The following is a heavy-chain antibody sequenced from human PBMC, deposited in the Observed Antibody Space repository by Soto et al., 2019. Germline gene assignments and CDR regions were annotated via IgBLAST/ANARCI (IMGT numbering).Heavy chain of an antibody. CDR3: ARGARGAVAGTYSFDY. CDR1: GFTFSSYA. V-gene: IGHV3-64*01. CDR2: ISSNGGST. Sequence: EVQLVESGGGLVQPGGSLRLSCAASGFTFSSYAMYWVRQAPGKGLEYVSAISSNGGSTSYANSVKGRFTISRENSKNTLYLQMGSLRAEDMAVYYCARGARGAVAGTYSFDYWGQGTLVTVSS. D-gene: IGHD6-19*01. J-gene: IGHJ4*02.